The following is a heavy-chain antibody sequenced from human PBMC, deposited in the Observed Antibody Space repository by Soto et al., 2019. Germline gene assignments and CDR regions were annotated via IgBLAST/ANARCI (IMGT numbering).Heavy chain of an antibody. CDR3: ARRWGRTFDY. Sequence: ETLSLTCTVSGGSISSYYWSWIRQPPGKGLEWIGYIYYSGSTNYNPSLKSRVTISVDTSKNQFSLKLSSVTAADTAVYYCARRWGRTFDYWGQGILVTVSS. J-gene: IGHJ4*02. V-gene: IGHV4-59*08. CDR1: GGSISSYY. CDR2: IYYSGST. D-gene: IGHD7-27*01.